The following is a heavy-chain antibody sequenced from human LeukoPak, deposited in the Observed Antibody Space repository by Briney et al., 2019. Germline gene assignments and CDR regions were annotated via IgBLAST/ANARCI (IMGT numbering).Heavy chain of an antibody. CDR3: AREAKWLQNNWFDP. V-gene: IGHV3-7*01. CDR2: IKQDGSQK. J-gene: IGHJ5*02. D-gene: IGHD6-19*01. CDR1: GFTFSSYW. Sequence: GGSLRLSCAASGFTFSSYWMSWVRQAPGKGLEWVANIKQDGSQKYYVDSVKGRFTISRDNAKNSLYLQMNSLRAEDTAVYYCAREAKWLQNNWFDPWGQGTLVTVSS.